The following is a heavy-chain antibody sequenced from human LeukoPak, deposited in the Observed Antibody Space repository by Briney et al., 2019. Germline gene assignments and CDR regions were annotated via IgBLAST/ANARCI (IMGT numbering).Heavy chain of an antibody. D-gene: IGHD3-16*01. CDR1: GFTFDDYA. J-gene: IGHJ4*02. Sequence: GGSLRLSCAASGFTFDDYAMHWVRQAPGKGLEWVSLISWDGGTTYYADSVKGRFTISRDNSKNSLYLQMNSLRGEDTALYYCAKGDEDRLGYFDYWGQGTLVTVSS. V-gene: IGHV3-43D*03. CDR3: AKGDEDRLGYFDY. CDR2: ISWDGGTT.